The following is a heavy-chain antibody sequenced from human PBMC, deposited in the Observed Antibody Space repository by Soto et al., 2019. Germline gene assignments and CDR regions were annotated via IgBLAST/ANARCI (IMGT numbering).Heavy chain of an antibody. Sequence: PWETLSLTCAVYGGSFSGYYWSWIRQPPGKGLEWIGEINHSGSTNYNPSLKSRVTISVDTSKNQFSLKLSSVTAADTAVYYCARGQYLFRYSSGWYFWFDPWGQGTLVTVS. V-gene: IGHV4-34*01. J-gene: IGHJ5*02. CDR1: GGSFSGYY. D-gene: IGHD6-19*01. CDR3: ARGQYLFRYSSGWYFWFDP. CDR2: INHSGST.